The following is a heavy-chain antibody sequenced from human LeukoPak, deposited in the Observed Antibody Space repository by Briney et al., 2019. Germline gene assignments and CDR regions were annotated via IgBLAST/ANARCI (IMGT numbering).Heavy chain of an antibody. J-gene: IGHJ4*02. Sequence: GGSLRLSCSGSGFSFCDYAINWFRQTPGKGLESVGFIRSKPYGETAEYAASVRGRFSISRDDSKSIAYLQMNSLKAEDTAVYYCTKFGAYYYDDSASESYDYWGQGTLVTVSS. CDR3: TKFGAYYYDDSASESYDY. CDR2: IRSKPYGETA. D-gene: IGHD3-22*01. CDR1: GFSFCDYA. V-gene: IGHV3-49*03.